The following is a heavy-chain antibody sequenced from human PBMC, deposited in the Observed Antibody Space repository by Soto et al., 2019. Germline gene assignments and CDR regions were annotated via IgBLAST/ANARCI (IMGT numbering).Heavy chain of an antibody. Sequence: GGSLRLSCAASGFTFSSYAMSWVRQAPGKGLEWVSAISGSGGSTYYADSVKGRFTISRDNSKNTLYLQMNSLRADDTAVYYCAKDGYCTNGVCYNPSFDYWGQGTLVTVSS. CDR2: ISGSGGST. CDR3: AKDGYCTNGVCYNPSFDY. CDR1: GFTFSSYA. V-gene: IGHV3-23*01. D-gene: IGHD2-8*01. J-gene: IGHJ4*02.